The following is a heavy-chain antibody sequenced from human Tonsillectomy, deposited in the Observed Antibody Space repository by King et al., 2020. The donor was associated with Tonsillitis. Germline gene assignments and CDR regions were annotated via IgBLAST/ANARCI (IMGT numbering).Heavy chain of an antibody. D-gene: IGHD6-19*01. CDR2: ISYDVSNK. J-gene: IGHJ4*02. V-gene: IGHV3-30*18. CDR3: AKDLWEMWLDDVGPDY. Sequence: LQLVQSGGGVVQPGRSLRLSCAASGLTFSSYDMHWVRQGPGKGLELVAVISYDVSNKYYADSVKGRVTNTRDNYKKTLSLRMNSLRAEDTAVYYCAKDLWEMWLDDVGPDYWGQGTLVTVSS. CDR1: GLTFSSYD.